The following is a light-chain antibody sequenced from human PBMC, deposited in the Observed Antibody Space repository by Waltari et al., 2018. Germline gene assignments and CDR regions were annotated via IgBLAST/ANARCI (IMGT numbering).Light chain of an antibody. Sequence: QSALTQPASVSGSPGQSITIPCTGTSSDVGGYNYVPWYQQHPGKPPKLMIYDVSNRPSGVSNRFSGSKSGNTASLTISGLQAEDEADYYCSSFTISSTWVFGGGTKLTVL. V-gene: IGLV2-14*01. CDR1: SSDVGGYNY. J-gene: IGLJ3*02. CDR2: DVS. CDR3: SSFTISSTWV.